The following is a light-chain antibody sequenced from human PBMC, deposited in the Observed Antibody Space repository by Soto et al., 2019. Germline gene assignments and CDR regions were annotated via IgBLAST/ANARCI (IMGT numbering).Light chain of an antibody. V-gene: IGKV1-39*01. CDR3: QQSYSTPWT. Sequence: DIQMTQSPSSLSASVGDRVIISCQTSHSFSSYLNWYQQKPGKAPKLLIYAASSLESGVPSRFSGSGSGTDFTLTISSLQPEDFATYYCQQSYSTPWTFGLGTKVEIK. CDR2: AAS. CDR1: HSFSSY. J-gene: IGKJ1*01.